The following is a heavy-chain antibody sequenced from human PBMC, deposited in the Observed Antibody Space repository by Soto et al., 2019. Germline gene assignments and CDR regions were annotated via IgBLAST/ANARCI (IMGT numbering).Heavy chain of an antibody. CDR2: ISWNGGNI. CDR1: GFIFDNRG. Sequence: EVQLVESGGGLVQPGRSLRLSCAASGFIFDNRGMHWVRQAPGKGLEWVSGISWNGGNIGYADSVRGRFSISRDNAEDSLFLQTDSLRPDDTAFYYCVKAGVRDLIVDVPVYCDKWGQGTLVTVSS. V-gene: IGHV3-9*01. J-gene: IGHJ4*02. D-gene: IGHD2-21*01. CDR3: VKAGVRDLIVDVPVYCDK.